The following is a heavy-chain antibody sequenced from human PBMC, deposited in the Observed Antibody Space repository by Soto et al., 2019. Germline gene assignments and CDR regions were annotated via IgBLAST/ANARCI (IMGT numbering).Heavy chain of an antibody. CDR3: AKDRYGSSSHEVDY. J-gene: IGHJ4*02. D-gene: IGHD6-13*01. Sequence: VGSLRLSCAASGFTFTTYAMSWVRQAPVKGLEWVSAISNNGDSTYYADSVKVRFTISRDNSKNTLDLQMNSPRADDTAVYFCAKDRYGSSSHEVDYWGQGTLVTVSS. V-gene: IGHV3-23*01. CDR2: ISNNGDST. CDR1: GFTFTTYA.